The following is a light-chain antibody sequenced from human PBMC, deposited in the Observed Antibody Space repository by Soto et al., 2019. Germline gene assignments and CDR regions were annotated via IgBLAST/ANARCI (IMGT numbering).Light chain of an antibody. Sequence: EIVLTQSPGTLSLSPGERATLSCRASQSVSSSYLAWYQQKPGQAPRLLIYGASSRATGIPDRFSGSGSGTDFTLTISRLEPEYFAVYYWQQNRSSSPITFGQGTKLEIK. CDR2: GAS. CDR1: QSVSSSY. V-gene: IGKV3-20*01. CDR3: QQNRSSSPIT. J-gene: IGKJ2*01.